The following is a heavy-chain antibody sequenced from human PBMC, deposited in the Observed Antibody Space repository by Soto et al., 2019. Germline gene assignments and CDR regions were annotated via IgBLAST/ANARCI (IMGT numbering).Heavy chain of an antibody. CDR1: GFSRSNARMG. J-gene: IGHJ4*02. Sequence: QVTLKESGPVLVKPTETLTLTCTVSGFSRSNARMGVSWIRQPPGKALEWLAHIFSNDEKSYSTSLKSRLTISKDTSKSQVVLTMTNMDPVDTATYYCARIILIGEDCSGGSCYGYFDYWGQGTLVTVSS. CDR2: IFSNDEK. D-gene: IGHD2-15*01. CDR3: ARIILIGEDCSGGSCYGYFDY. V-gene: IGHV2-26*01.